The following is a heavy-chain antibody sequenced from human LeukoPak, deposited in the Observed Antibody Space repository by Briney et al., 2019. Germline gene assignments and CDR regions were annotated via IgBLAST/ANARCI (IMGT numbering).Heavy chain of an antibody. D-gene: IGHD3-3*01. CDR2: INHSGST. CDR3: ASRNRITVFGVITDYYMDV. J-gene: IGHJ6*03. CDR1: GGSFSGYY. Sequence: SETLSLTCAVYGGSFSGYYWSWIRHPPGKGLEWIGEINHSGSTNYNPSLKSRVTMSVDTSKHQFSLKLSSVIAADTAVYYCASRNRITVFGVITDYYMDVWGKGTTVTVSS. V-gene: IGHV4-34*01.